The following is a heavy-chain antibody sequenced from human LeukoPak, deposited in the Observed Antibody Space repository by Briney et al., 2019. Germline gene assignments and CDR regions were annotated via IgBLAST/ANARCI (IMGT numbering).Heavy chain of an antibody. D-gene: IGHD3-3*01. CDR1: GFTFSSYS. CDR2: ISSSSSYI. Sequence: GGSLRLSCAASGFTFSSYSMNWVRQAPGKGLEWVSSISSSSSYIYYADSVKGRFTISRDNAKNSLYLQMNSLRAEDTAVYYCARDGGGLRFLEWVPYYFDYWGQGTLVTVSS. J-gene: IGHJ4*02. CDR3: ARDGGGLRFLEWVPYYFDY. V-gene: IGHV3-21*01.